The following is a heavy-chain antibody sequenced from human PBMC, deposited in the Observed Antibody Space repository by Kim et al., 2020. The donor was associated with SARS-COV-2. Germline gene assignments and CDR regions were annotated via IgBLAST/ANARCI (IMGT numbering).Heavy chain of an antibody. D-gene: IGHD6-13*01. CDR3: ATARYSSSWRGFDY. J-gene: IGHJ4*02. Sequence: NPSLKSRVTISVDTSKNQFSLKLSSVTAADTAVYYCATARYSSSWRGFDYWGQGTLVTVSS. V-gene: IGHV4-34*01.